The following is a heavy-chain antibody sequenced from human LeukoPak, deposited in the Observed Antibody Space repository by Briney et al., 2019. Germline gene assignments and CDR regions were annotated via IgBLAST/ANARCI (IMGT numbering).Heavy chain of an antibody. J-gene: IGHJ3*02. CDR1: GGSFSGYY. Sequence: SETLSLTCAVYGGSFSGYYWSWIRQPPGKGLEWIGEINHSGSTNYNPSLKSRVTISVDTSKNQSSLKLSSVTAADTAVYYCAIPSDRLVGAFDIWGQGTMVTVSS. CDR3: AIPSDRLVGAFDI. CDR2: INHSGST. D-gene: IGHD6-19*01. V-gene: IGHV4-34*01.